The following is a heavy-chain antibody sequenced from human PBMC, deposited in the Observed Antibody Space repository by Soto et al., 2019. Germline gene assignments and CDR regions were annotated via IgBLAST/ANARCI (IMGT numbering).Heavy chain of an antibody. Sequence: QVQLVQSGSEVRKPGASVNISCWASGFTFGDILINWVRQVPGQSLEWMGWINPDNGKTKYSQTFQGRVTISRHSSASIAYVEVPDLTSDYTAVYYCARDILSVGPRANDALDVWGQGTMVTVSS. V-gene: IGHV1-3*01. J-gene: IGHJ3*01. CDR3: ARDILSVGPRANDALDV. CDR1: GFTFGDIL. CDR2: INPDNGKT. D-gene: IGHD2-8*02.